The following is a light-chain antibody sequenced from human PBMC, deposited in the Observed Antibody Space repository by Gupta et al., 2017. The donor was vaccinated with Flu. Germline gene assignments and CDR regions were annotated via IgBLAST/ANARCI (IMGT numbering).Light chain of an antibody. CDR3: AVRDDSLSEVV. Sequence: RVTISCSGSSSNIGGHYVHWYNQLPGTEPKLTSYINNKRPSAVPDRFSGYTSGTYASLDTSGLRSEDEADYYCAVRDDSLSEVVFGGGTKLTVL. CDR2: INN. CDR1: SSNIGGHY. V-gene: IGLV1-47*02. J-gene: IGLJ2*01.